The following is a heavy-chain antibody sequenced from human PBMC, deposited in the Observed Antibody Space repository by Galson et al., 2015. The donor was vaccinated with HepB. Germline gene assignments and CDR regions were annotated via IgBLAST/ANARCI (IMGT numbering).Heavy chain of an antibody. CDR2: ISAYNGNT. D-gene: IGHD2-2*01. Sequence: SCKASGYTFTSYGISWVRQAPGQGLEWMGWISAYNGNTNYAQKLQGRVTMTTDTSTSTAYMELRSLRSDDTAVYYCARGRRYCSSTSCYLKRYFDYWGQGTLVTVSS. CDR1: GYTFTSYG. V-gene: IGHV1-18*04. CDR3: ARGRRYCSSTSCYLKRYFDY. J-gene: IGHJ4*02.